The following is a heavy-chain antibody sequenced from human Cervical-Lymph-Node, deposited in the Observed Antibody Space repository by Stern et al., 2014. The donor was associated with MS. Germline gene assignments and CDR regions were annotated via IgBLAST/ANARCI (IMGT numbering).Heavy chain of an antibody. V-gene: IGHV3-7*01. J-gene: IGHJ4*02. CDR3: GRFTRGSPSDY. CDR1: GFTLSVYW. D-gene: IGHD3-10*01. Sequence: MQLVQSGGGLVQPGESLTLSCVASGFTLSVYWMSWVRQAPGKGLEWVANIRDDGSDKYYVDSVKGLFTISRDNAKNSLYLQMNSLRGEDTAVYFCGRFTRGSPSDYWGQGTQVTVSP. CDR2: IRDDGSDK.